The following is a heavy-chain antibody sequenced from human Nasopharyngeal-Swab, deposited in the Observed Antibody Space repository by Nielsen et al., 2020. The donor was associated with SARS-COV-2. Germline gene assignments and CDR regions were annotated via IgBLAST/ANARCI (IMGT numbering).Heavy chain of an antibody. V-gene: IGHV3-9*03. J-gene: IGHJ4*02. CDR1: GFTFDDYG. Sequence: SLKLSCAASGFTFDDYGMHWVRQAPGKGPEWVSGISWDGLTIGYADSVKGRFTISRDNAKNSLYLQMNSLRVEDMAFYYCAKATNARYDFWSGSFDYWGQGTLVTVSS. D-gene: IGHD3-3*01. CDR3: AKATNARYDFWSGSFDY. CDR2: ISWDGLTI.